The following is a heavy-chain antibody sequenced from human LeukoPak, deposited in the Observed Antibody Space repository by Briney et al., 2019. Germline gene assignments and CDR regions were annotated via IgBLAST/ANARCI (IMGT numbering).Heavy chain of an antibody. CDR2: ISWNSGSI. Sequence: PGGSLRLSCAASGFTFDDYAMHWVRQAPGKGPEWVSGISWNSGSIGYADSVKGRFTISRDNAKNSLYLQMNSLRAEDTALYYCARGSGVPWGQGTLVTVSS. CDR3: ARGSGVP. V-gene: IGHV3-9*01. D-gene: IGHD7-27*01. J-gene: IGHJ5*02. CDR1: GFTFDDYA.